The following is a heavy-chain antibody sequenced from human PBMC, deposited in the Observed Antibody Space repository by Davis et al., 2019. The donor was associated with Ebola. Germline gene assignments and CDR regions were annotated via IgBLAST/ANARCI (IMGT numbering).Heavy chain of an antibody. J-gene: IGHJ2*01. CDR3: ARLWPPRRASFFDL. D-gene: IGHD5-24*01. V-gene: IGHV5-51*01. Sequence: KVSCKGSGYSFSNFWIGWVRQMPGKGLEWMGIIYPGDSDTRYSPSFQGQVTISADKSITTAYLQWSSLKASDTAMYYCARLWPPRRASFFDLWGRGTLVTVSS. CDR1: GYSFSNFW. CDR2: IYPGDSDT.